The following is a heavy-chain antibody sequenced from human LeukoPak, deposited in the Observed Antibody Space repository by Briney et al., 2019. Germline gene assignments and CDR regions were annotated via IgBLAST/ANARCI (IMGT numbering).Heavy chain of an antibody. CDR3: ARSVPAAIQDGWFDP. J-gene: IGHJ5*02. CDR1: GFTFSDYY. V-gene: IGHV3-11*01. CDR2: ISSSGSTI. Sequence: PGGSLRLSCAASGFTFSDYYTSWIRQAPGKGLEWVSYISSSGSTIYYADSVKGRFTISRDNAKNSLYLQMNSLRAEDTAVYYCARSVPAAIQDGWFDPWGQGTLVTVSS. D-gene: IGHD2-2*02.